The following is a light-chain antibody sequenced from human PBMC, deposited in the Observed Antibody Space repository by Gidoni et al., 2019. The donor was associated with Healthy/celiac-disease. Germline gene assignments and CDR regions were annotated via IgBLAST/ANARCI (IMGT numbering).Light chain of an antibody. CDR2: AAS. Sequence: EIQMTQSPSSLSASVGDRVTITCRASQSISSYLNWDQQKPGKAPKLLIYAASSLQSGVQSRFSGSGSGTDFTLTIISLQPEDFATYYCQQSYSTLPLTFGGGTKVEIK. CDR3: QQSYSTLPLT. J-gene: IGKJ4*01. CDR1: QSISSY. V-gene: IGKV1-39*01.